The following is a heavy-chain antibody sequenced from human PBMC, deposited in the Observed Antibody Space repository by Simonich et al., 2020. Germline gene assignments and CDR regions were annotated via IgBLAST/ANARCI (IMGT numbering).Heavy chain of an antibody. Sequence: EVQLVESGGGLVQPGGSLRLSCAASGFTFSSYEMNWVRKAPGKGLELVSYISSSGSTIYYADSVKGRFTISRYNAKNSLYLQMNSLRAEDTAVYYCARDFRLQLVEIGTYYYYGMDVWGQGTTVTVSS. J-gene: IGHJ6*02. V-gene: IGHV3-48*03. CDR1: GFTFSSYE. CDR3: ARDFRLQLVEIGTYYYYGMDV. D-gene: IGHD6-6*01. CDR2: ISSSGSTI.